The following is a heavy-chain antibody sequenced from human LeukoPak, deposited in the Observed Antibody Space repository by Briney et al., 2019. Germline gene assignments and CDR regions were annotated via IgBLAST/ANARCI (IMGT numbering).Heavy chain of an antibody. CDR3: ARGTLDAFDI. J-gene: IGHJ3*02. V-gene: IGHV1-69*13. Sequence: ASVKVSCKASGGTFISYAISWARQAPGQGLEWMGGIIPIFGTANYAQKFQGRVTITADESTSTAYMELSSLRSEDTAVYYCARGTLDAFDIWGQGTMVTVSS. CDR1: GGTFISYA. D-gene: IGHD2-2*01. CDR2: IIPIFGTA.